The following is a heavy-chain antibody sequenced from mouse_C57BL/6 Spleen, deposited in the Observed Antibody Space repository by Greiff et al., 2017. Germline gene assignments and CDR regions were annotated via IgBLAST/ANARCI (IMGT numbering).Heavy chain of an antibody. V-gene: IGHV1-18*01. D-gene: IGHD1-1*01. CDR3: AREGYYGSSGFAY. J-gene: IGHJ3*01. Sequence: VQLQESGPELVKPGASVKIPCKASGYTFTDYNMDWVKQSHGKSLEWIGDNNPNNGGTNYNQKFKGKATLTVDKSSSTAYLGLRSLTSEDTAVYYCAREGYYGSSGFAYWGQGTLVTVSA. CDR1: GYTFTDYN. CDR2: NNPNNGGT.